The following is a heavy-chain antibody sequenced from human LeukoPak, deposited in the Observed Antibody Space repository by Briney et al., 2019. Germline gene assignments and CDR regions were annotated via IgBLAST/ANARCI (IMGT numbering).Heavy chain of an antibody. CDR1: CASISSCY. D-gene: IGHD3-10*01. CDR2: IYYSWST. Sequence: TLSLTCPVACASISSCYWSSIRQPPGKGLEWIGYIYYSWSTQYNARLKSRVTISVDTSKIQFSLMLSYVTAADSGAYYRPTKFLWFGQDDFDYWGQGTLVTVSS. CDR3: PTKFLWFGQDDFDY. J-gene: IGHJ4*02. V-gene: IGHV4-59*01.